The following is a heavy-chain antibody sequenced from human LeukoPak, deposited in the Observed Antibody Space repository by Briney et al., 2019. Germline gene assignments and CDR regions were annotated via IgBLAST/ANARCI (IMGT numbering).Heavy chain of an antibody. D-gene: IGHD2-2*01. Sequence: GGSLRLSCAASGFTFSSYWMHWVRQAPGKGLVWVSRINSDGSSTSYADSVKGRFTISRDNAKNTLYLQMNSLRAEDTAVYHCAKDSIVVVPAAHNWFDPWGQGTLVTVSS. CDR2: INSDGSST. CDR3: AKDSIVVVPAAHNWFDP. V-gene: IGHV3-74*01. J-gene: IGHJ5*02. CDR1: GFTFSSYW.